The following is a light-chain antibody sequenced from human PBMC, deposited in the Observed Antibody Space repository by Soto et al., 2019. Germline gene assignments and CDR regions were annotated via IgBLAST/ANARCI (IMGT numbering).Light chain of an antibody. V-gene: IGLV2-14*01. CDR1: SSDVGGFNR. Sequence: QSALTQPASVSGSPGQSITISCTGTSSDVGGFNRVSWYQQHPGKAPKLMIYEVSNRPSGVSDRFSASKSGNTASLTISGLQAEDEADYYCSSETSSSTFYVFGTGTKLTDL. CDR2: EVS. CDR3: SSETSSSTFYV. J-gene: IGLJ1*01.